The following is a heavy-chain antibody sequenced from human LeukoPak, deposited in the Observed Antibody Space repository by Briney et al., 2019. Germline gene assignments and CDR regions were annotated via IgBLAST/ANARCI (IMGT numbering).Heavy chain of an antibody. J-gene: IGHJ3*02. V-gene: IGHV3-21*01. CDR3: ARDGYSYGYRAFDI. D-gene: IGHD5-18*01. Sequence: GGSLRLSCAASGFTFSSYSMNWVRQAPGKGLEWVSSISSSSSYIYYADSVKGRFTISRDNAKNPLYLQMNSLRAEDTAVYYCARDGYSYGYRAFDIWGQGTMVTVSS. CDR2: ISSSSSYI. CDR1: GFTFSSYS.